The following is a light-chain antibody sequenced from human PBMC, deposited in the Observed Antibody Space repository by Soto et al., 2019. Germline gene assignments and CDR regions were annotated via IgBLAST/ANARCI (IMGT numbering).Light chain of an antibody. CDR3: QQSYNSPPT. J-gene: IGKJ1*01. CDR2: AAS. Sequence: DVQMTQSPSSLSACLGDTVTITCRASENIRSYLNWYLHKPGKAPKLLIYAASTLQSGVPSRFSGSGSGTHFTLTISNLQPEYCATYFCQQSYNSPPTFGQGTKVDIK. V-gene: IGKV1-39*01. CDR1: ENIRSY.